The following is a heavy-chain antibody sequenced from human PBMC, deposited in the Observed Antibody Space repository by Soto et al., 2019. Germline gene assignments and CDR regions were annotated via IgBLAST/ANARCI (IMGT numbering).Heavy chain of an antibody. CDR3: AREAVFSFDY. V-gene: IGHV1-69*01. CDR1: GVTFSSYA. Sequence: VQLVQSGAEVKKPGSSVKVSCKASGVTFSSYALSWVRQAPGQGLEWMGGIIPIFGTANYAQKFQGRVTITADESTSTAYMELISLRAEDTAVYDCAREAVFSFDYWGQGTLVTVSS. CDR2: IIPIFGTA. J-gene: IGHJ4*02.